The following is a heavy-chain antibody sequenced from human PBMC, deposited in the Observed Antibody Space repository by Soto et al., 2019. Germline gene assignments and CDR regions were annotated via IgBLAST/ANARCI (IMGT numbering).Heavy chain of an antibody. D-gene: IGHD6-25*01. V-gene: IGHV1-18*01. J-gene: IGHJ4*02. CDR1: GDSFSKFG. CDR3: ASDHSGPD. CDR2: ISGYSGQT. Sequence: HVLLVQSGPEVRKPGASVNVSCMASGDSFSKFGINWVRQAPGQGLEWMGWISGYSGQTNYAQKFQVRVTMTRDTSTTTAYMELRTLRSDDTAVYFCASDHSGPDWGQGTLVTVSS.